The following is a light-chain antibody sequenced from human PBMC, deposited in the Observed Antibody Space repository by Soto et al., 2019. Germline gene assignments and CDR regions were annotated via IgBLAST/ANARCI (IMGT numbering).Light chain of an antibody. Sequence: EIVLTQSPGTLSLSPGERATLSCRAIQSVSSSYLAWYQQKPGQAPRLLIYGASSRATGIPDRFSGSGSGSDFTLTINILEPEDFAVYYCQQYGSSPQTCGQGTKVEIK. CDR1: QSVSSSY. CDR2: GAS. CDR3: QQYGSSPQT. V-gene: IGKV3-20*01. J-gene: IGKJ1*01.